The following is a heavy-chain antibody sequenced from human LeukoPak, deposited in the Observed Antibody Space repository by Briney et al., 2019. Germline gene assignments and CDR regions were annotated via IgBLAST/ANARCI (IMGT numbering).Heavy chain of an antibody. J-gene: IGHJ6*02. CDR3: ARDRMGEDDSSGYYYHYYGMDV. CDR2: IYSGGGT. Sequence: GGSLRLSCAASGNYWMHWVRQAPGKGLDWVSVIYSGGGTYYADSVKGRFTISRDNSKNTLYLQMNSLRAEDTAVYYCARDRMGEDDSSGYYYHYYGMDVWGQGTTVTVSS. CDR1: GNYW. D-gene: IGHD3-22*01. V-gene: IGHV3-53*01.